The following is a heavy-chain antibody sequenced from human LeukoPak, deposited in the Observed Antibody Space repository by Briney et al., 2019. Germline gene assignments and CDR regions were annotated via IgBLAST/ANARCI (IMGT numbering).Heavy chain of an antibody. D-gene: IGHD5-12*01. CDR2: IIPIFGTA. V-gene: IGHV1-69*13. Sequence: GASVKVSCKASGGTFSSYAISWVRQAPGQGLEWMGGIIPIFGTANYAQKFQGRVTITADESTSTAYMELSSLRSEDTAVYYCARARMVATLADAFDIWGQGTMVTVSS. CDR3: ARARMVATLADAFDI. CDR1: GGTFSSYA. J-gene: IGHJ3*02.